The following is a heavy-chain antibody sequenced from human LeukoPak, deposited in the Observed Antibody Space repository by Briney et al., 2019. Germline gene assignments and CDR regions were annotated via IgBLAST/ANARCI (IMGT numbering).Heavy chain of an antibody. D-gene: IGHD2-15*01. J-gene: IGHJ5*02. Sequence: GGSLRLSCAASGFPFSSHAMSWVRQPPGKGLEWVAAISNGKTYYADSVRGRFAISRDDSTNTVYLHMNSLRDEDTALYHCVREAGYCAPVCVKTNWFDPWGQVTLVTVSS. CDR1: GFPFSSHA. CDR3: VREAGYCAPVCVKTNWFDP. V-gene: IGHV3-23*01. CDR2: ISNGKT.